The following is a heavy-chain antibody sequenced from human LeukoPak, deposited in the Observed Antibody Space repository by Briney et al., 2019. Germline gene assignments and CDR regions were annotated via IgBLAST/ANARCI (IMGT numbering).Heavy chain of an antibody. Sequence: GGSLRLSCAASGFDLSTYEMNWVRQAPGKGREWIADITICGHNKNYGASVKGRFTISRDNARTSLNLQMNSLRVEDTGVYYCARGDPHADLWGQGTLVTVSS. J-gene: IGHJ5*02. V-gene: IGHV3-48*03. CDR1: GFDLSTYE. CDR2: ITICGHNK. CDR3: ARGDPHADL.